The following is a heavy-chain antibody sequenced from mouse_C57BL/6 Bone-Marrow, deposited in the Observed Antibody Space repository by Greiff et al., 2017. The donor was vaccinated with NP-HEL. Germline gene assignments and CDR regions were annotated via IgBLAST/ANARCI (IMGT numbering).Heavy chain of an antibody. J-gene: IGHJ4*01. Sequence: EVQGVESGAELVRPGASVKLSCTASGFNIKDDYMHWVKQRPEQGLEWIGWIDPENGDTEYASKFQGKATITADTSSNTAYLQLSSLTSEDTAVYYCTTGDAMDYRGQGTSVTVSS. CDR1: GFNIKDDY. CDR3: TTGDAMDY. CDR2: IDPENGDT. V-gene: IGHV14-4*01.